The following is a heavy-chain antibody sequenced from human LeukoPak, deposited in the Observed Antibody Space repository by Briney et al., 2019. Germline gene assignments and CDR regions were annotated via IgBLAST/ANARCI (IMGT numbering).Heavy chain of an antibody. D-gene: IGHD3-10*01. Sequence: SETLSLTCTVSGGSISSYYWSWIRQPPGKGLEWIGYIYYSGSTNYNPSLKSRVTISVDTSKSQFSLKLSSVTAADTAVYYCARLPYCSGSYGYYYGMDVWGQGTTVTVSS. CDR2: IYYSGST. CDR3: ARLPYCSGSYGYYYGMDV. CDR1: GGSISSYY. V-gene: IGHV4-59*01. J-gene: IGHJ6*02.